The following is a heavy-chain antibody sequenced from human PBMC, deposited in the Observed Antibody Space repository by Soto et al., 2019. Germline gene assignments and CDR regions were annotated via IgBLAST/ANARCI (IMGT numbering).Heavy chain of an antibody. V-gene: IGHV3-11*06. CDR2: ISSSSSYT. D-gene: IGHD6-13*01. CDR1: GFTFSDYY. J-gene: IGHJ6*02. Sequence: PGGSLRLSCAASGFTFSDYYMSWIRQAPGKGLEWVSYISSSSSYTNYADSVKGRFTISRDNAKNSLYLQMNSLRAEDTAVYYCARVVAAAGSLAYGVEDWYQATPSTVPS. CDR3: ARVVAAAGSLAYGVED.